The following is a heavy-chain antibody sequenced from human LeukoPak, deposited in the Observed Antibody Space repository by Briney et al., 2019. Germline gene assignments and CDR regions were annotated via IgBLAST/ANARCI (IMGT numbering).Heavy chain of an antibody. V-gene: IGHV3-21*01. CDR3: ARAADTAMSDYYYGMDV. J-gene: IGHJ6*02. CDR2: ISSSSSYI. Sequence: GGSLRLSCAASGFTFSTYSMHWVRQAPGRGLEWVSSISSSSSYIYYADSVKGRFTISRDNAKNSLYLQMNSLRAEDTAVYYCARAADTAMSDYYYGMDVWGQGTTVTVSS. CDR1: GFTFSTYS. D-gene: IGHD5-18*01.